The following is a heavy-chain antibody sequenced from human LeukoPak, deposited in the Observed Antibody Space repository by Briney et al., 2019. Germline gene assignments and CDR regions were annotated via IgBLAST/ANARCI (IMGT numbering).Heavy chain of an antibody. CDR3: ASSRDGYSDDAFDI. CDR2: IYTSGST. J-gene: IGHJ3*02. D-gene: IGHD5-24*01. CDR1: GGSISSYY. Sequence: PSETLSLTCTVSGGSISSYYWSWIRQPAGKGLEWIGRIYTSGSTNYNPSLKSRVTMSVDTSKNQFSLKLSSVTAADTAVYYCASSRDGYSDDAFDIWGQGTMVTVSS. V-gene: IGHV4-4*07.